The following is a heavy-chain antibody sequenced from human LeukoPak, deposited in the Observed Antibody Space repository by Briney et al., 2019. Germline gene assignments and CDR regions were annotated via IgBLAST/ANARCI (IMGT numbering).Heavy chain of an antibody. D-gene: IGHD4-17*01. CDR3: ARDRIESSDYGDYGGFDY. V-gene: IGHV1-69*06. CDR2: IIPIFGTA. CDR1: GGTLSSYA. J-gene: IGHJ4*02. Sequence: SVKVSCKASGGTLSSYAISWVRQAPGQGLEWMGGIIPIFGTANYAQKFQGRVTITADKSTSTAYMELSSLRSEDTAVYYCARDRIESSDYGDYGGFDYWGQGTLVTVSS.